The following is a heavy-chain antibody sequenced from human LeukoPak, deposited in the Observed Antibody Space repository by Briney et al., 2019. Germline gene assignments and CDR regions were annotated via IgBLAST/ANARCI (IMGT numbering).Heavy chain of an antibody. Sequence: PSETLSLTCTVSGGSISSSSYYWGWIRQPPGKGLEWIGSIYYSGSTYYNPSLKSRVTISVDTSKNQFSLKLSSVTAADTAVYYCAREPGYCSGGSCFGVYAFDIWGQGTMVTVSS. CDR3: AREPGYCSGGSCFGVYAFDI. D-gene: IGHD2-15*01. V-gene: IGHV4-39*07. CDR2: IYYSGST. J-gene: IGHJ3*02. CDR1: GGSISSSSYY.